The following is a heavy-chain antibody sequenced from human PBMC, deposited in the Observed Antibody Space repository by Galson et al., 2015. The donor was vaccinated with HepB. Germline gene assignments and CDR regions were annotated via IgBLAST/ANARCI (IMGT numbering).Heavy chain of an antibody. CDR2: ISYGGSNK. Sequence: SLRLSCAASGFTFSTSSMHWVRQAPGRGLDWVASISYGGSNKYCADSVKGRFTISRDNSKNRLYLQVNSLRAEDTAMYYCASNIYWGQGTLVTVSS. CDR1: GFTFSTSS. J-gene: IGHJ4*02. V-gene: IGHV3-30*03. CDR3: ASNIY.